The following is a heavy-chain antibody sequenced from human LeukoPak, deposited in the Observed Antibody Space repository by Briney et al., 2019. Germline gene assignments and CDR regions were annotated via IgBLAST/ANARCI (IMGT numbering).Heavy chain of an antibody. CDR2: IYYSGTT. CDR3: ARSADYYYYMDV. J-gene: IGHJ6*03. V-gene: IGHV4-30-4*02. CDR1: GGSISSGDFY. Sequence: PPETLSLTCTVSGGSISSGDFYWSWIRQPPGRGLEWIGYIYYSGTTYYNPSLKSRITISVGTSKNQFSLKLSSVTAADTAVYYCARSADYYYYMDVWGKGTTVTVSS.